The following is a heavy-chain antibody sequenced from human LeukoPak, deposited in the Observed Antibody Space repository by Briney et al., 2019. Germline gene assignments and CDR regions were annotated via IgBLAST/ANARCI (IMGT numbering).Heavy chain of an antibody. CDR3: ARDPGGGDVVFDY. V-gene: IGHV1-69*13. J-gene: IGHJ4*02. CDR2: IIPIFGTA. Sequence: SVKASCKASGGTFSSYAISWVRQAPGQGLEWMGGIIPIFGTANYAQKFQGRVTITADESTSTAYMELSSLRSEDTAVYYCARDPGGGDVVFDYWGQGTLVTVSS. CDR1: GGTFSSYA. D-gene: IGHD3-16*01.